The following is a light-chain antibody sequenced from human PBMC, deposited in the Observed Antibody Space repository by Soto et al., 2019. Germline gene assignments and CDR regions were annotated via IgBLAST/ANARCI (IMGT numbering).Light chain of an antibody. CDR2: DAS. V-gene: IGKV3-11*01. CDR3: QQRSNWPST. CDR1: QSVGRY. Sequence: EIVLTQSPATLSLSPGDRATLSCRASQSVGRYLGWYQQRPGQAPRLLIYDASNRATGIPARFSGSGSGTDLTLTTSSLEPEDVAVKYCQQRSNWPSTFGGGTKVEIK. J-gene: IGKJ4*01.